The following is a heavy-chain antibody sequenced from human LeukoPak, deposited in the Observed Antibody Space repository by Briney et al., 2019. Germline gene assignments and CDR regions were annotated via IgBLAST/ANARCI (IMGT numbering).Heavy chain of an antibody. CDR2: ISAYNGNT. J-gene: IGHJ4*02. D-gene: IGHD2-2*01. CDR3: ARDLRGDIVVVPAATPFN. V-gene: IGHV1-18*01. Sequence: GASVKVSRKASGYTFTSYGISWVRQAPGQGLEWMGWISAYNGNTNYAQKLQGRVTMTTDTSTSTAYMELRSLRSDDTAVYYCARDLRGDIVVVPAATPFNWGQGTLVTVSS. CDR1: GYTFTSYG.